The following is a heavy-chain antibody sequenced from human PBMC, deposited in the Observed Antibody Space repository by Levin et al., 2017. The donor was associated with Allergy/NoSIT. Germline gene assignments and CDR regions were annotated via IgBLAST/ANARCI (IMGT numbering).Heavy chain of an antibody. CDR3: AKGRGYSSSSPYWYFDL. CDR1: GFTFDDYA. V-gene: IGHV3-9*01. D-gene: IGHD6-6*01. J-gene: IGHJ2*01. CDR2: ISWNSAIK. Sequence: QSGGSLRLSCAASGFTFDDYAMHWVRQAPGKGLEWVSGISWNSAIKGYADSVRGRFTISRDNAKNSLFLQMNSLTSEDTAFYYCAKGRGYSSSSPYWYFDLWGRGTLVTVSS.